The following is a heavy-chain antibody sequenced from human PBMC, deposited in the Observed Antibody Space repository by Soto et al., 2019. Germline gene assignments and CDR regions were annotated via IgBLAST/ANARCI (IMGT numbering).Heavy chain of an antibody. CDR1: GDNFPTKW. CDR2: IYPGDSDT. V-gene: IGHV5-51*01. CDR3: ASVKAGNFYYGMDV. D-gene: IGHD1-1*01. J-gene: IGHJ6*02. Sequence: LVAALKISGKGYGDNFPTKWSGWVRQMHGKGLELMGIIYPGDSDTRYSPSFKGQATTSVDKSIRTAYLQWSDLKASDTAIYYCASVKAGNFYYGMDVWGQGTPVTVSS.